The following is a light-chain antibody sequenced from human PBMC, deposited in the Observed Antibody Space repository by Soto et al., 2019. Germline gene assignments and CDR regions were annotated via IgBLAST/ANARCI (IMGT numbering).Light chain of an antibody. V-gene: IGKV3-20*01. Sequence: EIVLTQSPGTLSLSQGERATLSCRASQGVSTSYLSWYQQKPGQAPRLLIYGTSTWATGIPDRFSGSGSGTDFTLTISRLEPEDVAVYYCQQFAGAPPLTFGGGTKVEIK. J-gene: IGKJ4*01. CDR3: QQFAGAPPLT. CDR2: GTS. CDR1: QGVSTSY.